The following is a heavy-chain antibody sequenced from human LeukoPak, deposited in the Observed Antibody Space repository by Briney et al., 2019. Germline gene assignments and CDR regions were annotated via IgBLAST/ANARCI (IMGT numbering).Heavy chain of an antibody. CDR2: ISYDGSNK. Sequence: GGSLRLSCAASGFTFSSYAVHWVRQAPGKGLEWVAVISYDGSNKYYADSVKGRFTISRDNSKNTLYLQMNSLRAEDTAVYYCAREWYDSSGYFDYWGQGTLVTVSS. CDR3: AREWYDSSGYFDY. CDR1: GFTFSSYA. D-gene: IGHD3-22*01. J-gene: IGHJ4*02. V-gene: IGHV3-30-3*01.